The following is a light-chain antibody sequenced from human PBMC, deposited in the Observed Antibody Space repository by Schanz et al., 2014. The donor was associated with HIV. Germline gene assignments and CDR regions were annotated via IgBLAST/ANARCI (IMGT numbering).Light chain of an antibody. V-gene: IGLV2-14*01. CDR3: TTWDDSLNAWV. CDR2: EVS. CDR1: SSDVGGYKY. J-gene: IGLJ3*02. Sequence: QSALTQPASVSGSPGQSITISCTGTSSDVGGYKYVSWYQQHPGKAPKLMIYEVSKRPSGVPDRFSGSKSGTSASLAISGLQSEDEADYYCTTWDDSLNAWVFGGGTKLTVL.